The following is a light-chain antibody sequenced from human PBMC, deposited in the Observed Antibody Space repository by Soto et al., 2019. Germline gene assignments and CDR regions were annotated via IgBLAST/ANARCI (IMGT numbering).Light chain of an antibody. CDR3: SSYTSSSTPYV. Sequence: QSALTQPASVSGSPGQSITISCTGTSSDVGGYNYVSWYQQHPGKAPKVMIYEVSNRPSGVSNRFSGSKSGNTASLTISGLQSEDDGDYYCSSYTSSSTPYVFGTGTKVTVL. CDR2: EVS. CDR1: SSDVGGYNY. J-gene: IGLJ1*01. V-gene: IGLV2-14*01.